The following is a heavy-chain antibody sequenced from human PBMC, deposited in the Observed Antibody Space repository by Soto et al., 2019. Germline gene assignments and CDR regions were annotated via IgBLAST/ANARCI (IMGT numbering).Heavy chain of an antibody. V-gene: IGHV3-23*01. CDR1: GFTFSSYA. CDR3: AKVLNPATAAARRGFGAFDI. CDR2: ISGSGGST. D-gene: IGHD6-13*01. Sequence: EVQLLESGGGLVQPGGSLRLSCAASGFTFSSYAMSWVRQAPGKGLEWVSAISGSGGSTYYADSVKGRFTISRDNTKNTLYLQMNRLRAEDTAVYYCAKVLNPATAAARRGFGAFDIWGQGTMVTVSS. J-gene: IGHJ3*02.